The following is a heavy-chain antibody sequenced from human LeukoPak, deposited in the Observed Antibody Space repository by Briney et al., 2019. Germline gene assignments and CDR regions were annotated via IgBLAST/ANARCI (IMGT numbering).Heavy chain of an antibody. D-gene: IGHD1-20*01. CDR1: GFTFSSYA. CDR2: ISGSGGST. V-gene: IGHV3-23*01. CDR3: AKEGAEGNWNELGFDP. Sequence: GGSLRLSCAASGFTFSSYAMSWVRQAPGKGLEWVSAISGSGGSTYYADSVKGRFTISRDNSKNTLYLQMNSLRVEDTAVYYCAKEGAEGNWNELGFDPWGQGTLVTVSS. J-gene: IGHJ5*02.